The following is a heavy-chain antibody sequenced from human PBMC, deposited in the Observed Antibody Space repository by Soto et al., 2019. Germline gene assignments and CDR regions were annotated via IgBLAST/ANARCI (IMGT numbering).Heavy chain of an antibody. V-gene: IGHV1-2*02. CDR1: GYTFTDYF. J-gene: IGHJ4*02. CDR2: INPNSGGA. CDR3: ARDESRVDYFD. Sequence: QVQLVQSGAEVKKPGASVKVSCKASGYTFTDYFIHWVRQAPGQGLEWMGWINPNSGGANYAQKFQDRVTLTRDTSITTAYMEVSRLRSDDTAVYFCARDESRVDYFDWGQGTLVTVSS. D-gene: IGHD3-9*01.